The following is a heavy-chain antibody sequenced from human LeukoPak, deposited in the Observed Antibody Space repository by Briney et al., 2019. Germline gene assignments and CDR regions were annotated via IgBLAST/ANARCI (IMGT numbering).Heavy chain of an antibody. CDR2: IKSKIDGSTT. V-gene: IGHV3-15*01. D-gene: IGHD6-19*01. Sequence: NSGGSLRLSCAASGFTSSSYWMSWVRQAPGTGLEWVGRIKSKIDGSTTDYAAPVKDRFTISRDDSKNTLYLQMNSLKTEDTAVYYCTTGSLQEQSWYVDVWGKGTTVTVSS. J-gene: IGHJ6*03. CDR3: TTGSLQEQSWYVDV. CDR1: GFTSSSYW.